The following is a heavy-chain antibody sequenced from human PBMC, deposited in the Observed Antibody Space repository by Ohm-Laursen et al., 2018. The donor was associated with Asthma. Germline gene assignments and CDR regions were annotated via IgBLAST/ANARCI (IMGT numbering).Heavy chain of an antibody. CDR3: ARIGPEWELPGREYSLHH. CDR2: IWSNGSNE. J-gene: IGHJ1*01. V-gene: IGHV3-33*07. D-gene: IGHD1-26*01. CDR1: GFAFSRYG. Sequence: RSLRLSCSASGFAFSRYGMYWVRQAPGKGLQWVAVIWSNGSNEDYAESVKGRFTISRDNSGNTLYLQMNSLRAEDTALYYCARIGPEWELPGREYSLHHWGQGTQVTVSS.